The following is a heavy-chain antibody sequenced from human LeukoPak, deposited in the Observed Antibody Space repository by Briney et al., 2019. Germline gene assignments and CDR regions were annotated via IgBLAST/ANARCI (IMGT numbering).Heavy chain of an antibody. D-gene: IGHD6-13*01. J-gene: IGHJ4*02. V-gene: IGHV4-59*01. CDR1: GGPIRSYY. CDR2: IYYTGST. Sequence: SETLSLTCTVSGGPIRSYYWTWIRQPPGKGLEWIGHIYYTGSTTYNPSLKSRVTISVDTSKNQFSLRLSSVTAADTAVYYCARVTGYMVEDYFDYWGQGTLVTVSS. CDR3: ARVTGYMVEDYFDY.